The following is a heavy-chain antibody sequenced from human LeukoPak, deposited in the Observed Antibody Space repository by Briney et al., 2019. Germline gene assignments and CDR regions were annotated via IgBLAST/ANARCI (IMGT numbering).Heavy chain of an antibody. CDR3: AASGTNGAFDI. Sequence: PGGSLRLSCAASGFTFSSYGMHWVRQAPGKGLEWVAVIWYDGSNKYYADSVKGRFTISRDNSKDTLYLQMNSLRAEDTAVYYCAASGTNGAFDIWGQGTMVTVSS. CDR1: GFTFSSYG. V-gene: IGHV3-33*01. J-gene: IGHJ3*02. D-gene: IGHD2-8*01. CDR2: IWYDGSNK.